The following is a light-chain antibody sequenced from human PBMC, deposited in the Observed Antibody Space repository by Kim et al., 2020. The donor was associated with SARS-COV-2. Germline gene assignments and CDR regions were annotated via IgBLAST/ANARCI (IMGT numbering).Light chain of an antibody. CDR2: GAS. Sequence: EIVLTQSPATLSLSPGGGATLSCRASQSIDSNLAWYQQKPGQAPRLLIYGASTRATGIPARFSGSGSGTEFTLTISSLQSEDFAVYYCHQYNDWWTFGQGTKVDIK. V-gene: IGKV3-15*01. CDR1: QSIDSN. J-gene: IGKJ1*01. CDR3: HQYNDWWT.